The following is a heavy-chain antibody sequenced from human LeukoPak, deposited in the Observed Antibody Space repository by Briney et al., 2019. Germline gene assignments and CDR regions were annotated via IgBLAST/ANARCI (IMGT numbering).Heavy chain of an antibody. Sequence: ASVKVSCKASGYTFTSYDINWVRQATGQGLEWMGWMNPNSGNTGYAQKFRGRVTMTRNTSISTAYMELSSLRSEDTAVHYCARVSGSSSSWVDYWGQGTLVTVSS. CDR2: MNPNSGNT. D-gene: IGHD6-6*01. V-gene: IGHV1-8*01. J-gene: IGHJ4*02. CDR1: GYTFTSYD. CDR3: ARVSGSSSSWVDY.